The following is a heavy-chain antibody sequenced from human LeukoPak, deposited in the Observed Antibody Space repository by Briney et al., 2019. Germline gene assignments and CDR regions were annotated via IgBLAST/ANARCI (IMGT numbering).Heavy chain of an antibody. CDR2: VNRDGSET. CDR3: ARNNAMDV. Sequence: GGSLRLSCAASGFSLSSHWMTWVRQVPGRGPEWVANVNRDGSETYYLDSVKGRFTISKDNAKNSLYLQMNSLRAEDTALYHCARNNAMDVWGQGTTVIVSS. D-gene: IGHD2-8*01. J-gene: IGHJ6*02. V-gene: IGHV3-7*03. CDR1: GFSLSSHW.